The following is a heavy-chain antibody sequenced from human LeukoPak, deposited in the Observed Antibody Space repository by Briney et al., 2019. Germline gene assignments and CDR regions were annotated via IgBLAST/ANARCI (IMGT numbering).Heavy chain of an antibody. CDR2: ISAYNGNT. Sequence: GASVKVSCKASGYTFTSYGISWVRQAPGQGLEWMGWISAYNGNTNYAQKLQGRVTMTTDTSTSTAYMELRSLRSDDTAVYYCARFVYDSSGYSPSYTDYWGQGTLVTVSS. J-gene: IGHJ4*02. CDR1: GYTFTSYG. CDR3: ARFVYDSSGYSPSYTDY. D-gene: IGHD3-22*01. V-gene: IGHV1-18*01.